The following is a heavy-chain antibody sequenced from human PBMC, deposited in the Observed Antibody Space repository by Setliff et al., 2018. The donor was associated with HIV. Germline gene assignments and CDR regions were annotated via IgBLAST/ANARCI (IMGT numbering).Heavy chain of an antibody. Sequence: GASVKVSCKASGFPFSSYGISWVRQAPGQGLEWMGWISAYNGNTNYAQKFQGRVTMTRDTSISTAYMEVSSLRSDDTAVYYCARERQYYYFDYWGQGTLVTVSS. D-gene: IGHD2-2*01. V-gene: IGHV1-18*01. CDR1: GFPFSSYG. CDR3: ARERQYYYFDY. J-gene: IGHJ4*02. CDR2: ISAYNGNT.